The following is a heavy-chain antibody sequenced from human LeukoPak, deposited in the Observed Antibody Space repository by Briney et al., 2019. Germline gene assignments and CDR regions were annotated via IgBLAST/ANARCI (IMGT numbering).Heavy chain of an antibody. D-gene: IGHD2-2*01. J-gene: IGHJ5*02. CDR2: IIPILGIA. Sequence: GASVKVSCKASGGTFSSYTISWVRQAPGQGLEWMGRIIPILGIANYAQKFQGRVTITADKSTSTAYMELSGLRSEDTAVYYCAVYCSSTSCFRFDPWGQGTLVTVSS. V-gene: IGHV1-69*02. CDR1: GGTFSSYT. CDR3: AVYCSSTSCFRFDP.